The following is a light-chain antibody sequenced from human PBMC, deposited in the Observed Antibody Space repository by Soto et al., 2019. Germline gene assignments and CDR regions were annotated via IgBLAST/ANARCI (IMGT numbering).Light chain of an antibody. CDR1: SSNIENNY. J-gene: IGLJ2*01. Sequence: QSVLTQPPSASAAPGQKVTISCSGSSSNIENNYVTWYQQLPGTAPKLLIYDNNQRPSGIPDRFSGSKSGTSATLGISGLQTGDEADYYCGAWDSSLSTVLFGGGTKLTVL. V-gene: IGLV1-51*01. CDR2: DNN. CDR3: GAWDSSLSTVL.